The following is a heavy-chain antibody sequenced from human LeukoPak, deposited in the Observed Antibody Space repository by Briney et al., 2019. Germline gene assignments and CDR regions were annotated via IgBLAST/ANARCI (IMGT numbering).Heavy chain of an antibody. V-gene: IGHV3-53*01. J-gene: IGHJ3*02. CDR2: IYSGGST. D-gene: IGHD6-6*01. Sequence: GGSLRLSCAASGFTVSSNYMSWVRQAPGKGLEWVSVIYSGGSTYYADSVKGRFTISRDNSKNTLYLQMNSLRAEDTAVYYCAKNVAARPTDAFDIWGQGTMVTVSS. CDR1: GFTVSSNY. CDR3: AKNVAARPTDAFDI.